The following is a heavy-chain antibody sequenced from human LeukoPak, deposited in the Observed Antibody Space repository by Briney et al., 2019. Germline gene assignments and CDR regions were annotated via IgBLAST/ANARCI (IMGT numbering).Heavy chain of an antibody. V-gene: IGHV3-23*01. Sequence: GGSLRLSCAASGFTFDSYAMNWVRQAPGKGLEWVSVISGSGDRIYYADSVKGRFTISRDNSKNTLYLQMNSLRAEDTAVYYCARDGSKGGTMIVVAYWGQGTLVTVSS. CDR2: ISGSGDRI. CDR3: ARDGSKGGTMIVVAY. D-gene: IGHD3-22*01. CDR1: GFTFDSYA. J-gene: IGHJ4*02.